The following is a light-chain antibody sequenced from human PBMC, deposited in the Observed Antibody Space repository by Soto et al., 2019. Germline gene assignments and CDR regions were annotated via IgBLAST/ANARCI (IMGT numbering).Light chain of an antibody. CDR1: SSDVGGYNF. V-gene: IGLV2-11*01. Sequence: QSALTQPRSVSGSPGQSVTISCTGTSSDVGGYNFVSWYQQHPGKAPKFMIYDVTKRPSGVPDRFSGSKSGNTASLTISGLQAEDEADYYCCSYVASYTTYVFGPGTKVTVL. CDR3: CSYVASYTTYV. J-gene: IGLJ1*01. CDR2: DVT.